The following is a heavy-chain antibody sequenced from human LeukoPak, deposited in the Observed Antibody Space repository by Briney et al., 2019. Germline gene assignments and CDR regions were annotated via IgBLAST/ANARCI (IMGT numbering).Heavy chain of an antibody. CDR3: ARGIDIVVVPAAISYYFDY. V-gene: IGHV4-34*01. D-gene: IGHD2-2*01. J-gene: IGHJ4*02. Sequence: SETLSLTCTVSGGSISSYYWSWIRQPPGKGLEGIGEINHSGSTNHNPSLKSRVTISVDTSKYQFSLKLSSVTAADTAVYYCARGIDIVVVPAAISYYFDYWGQGTLVTVSS. CDR1: GGSISSYY. CDR2: INHSGST.